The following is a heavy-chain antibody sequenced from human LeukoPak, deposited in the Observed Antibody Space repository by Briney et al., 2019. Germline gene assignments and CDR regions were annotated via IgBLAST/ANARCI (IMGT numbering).Heavy chain of an antibody. D-gene: IGHD5-24*01. Sequence: GGSLRLSCAASGFTFSSYAMHWVRQAPGKGLEWVAVISYDGSNKYYADSVKGRFTISRDNAKNTLYLQMNSLRAEDTAVYYCARDYWRDGHPDYWGQGTLVTVSS. CDR1: GFTFSSYA. CDR2: ISYDGSNK. V-gene: IGHV3-30-3*01. J-gene: IGHJ4*02. CDR3: ARDYWRDGHPDY.